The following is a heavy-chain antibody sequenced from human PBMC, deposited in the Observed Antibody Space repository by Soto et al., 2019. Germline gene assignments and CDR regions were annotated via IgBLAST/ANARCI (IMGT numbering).Heavy chain of an antibody. J-gene: IGHJ4*02. V-gene: IGHV1-8*01. D-gene: IGHD6-19*01. CDR2: MNPNSGDT. CDR1: GYTFTSYH. CDR3: ARGVEAGFDY. Sequence: VQLVQSGAEVRKPGASVKVSCKPSGYTFTSYHLNWVRQATGQGLEWMGWMNPNSGDTGYAQKFQGRVTMTRDTSISTAFMELGSLTSEDTAVYYCARGVEAGFDYWGQGTLVTVSS.